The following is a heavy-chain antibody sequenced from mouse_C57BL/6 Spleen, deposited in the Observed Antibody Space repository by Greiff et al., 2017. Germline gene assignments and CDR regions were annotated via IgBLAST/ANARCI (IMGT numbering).Heavy chain of an antibody. D-gene: IGHD1-1*01. CDR3: TRDSNYYGSSLDY. J-gene: IGHJ2*01. CDR2: INPSNGGT. Sequence: QVQLQQPGTELVKPGASVKLSCKASGYTFTSYWMHWVKQRPGQGLEWIGNINPSNGGTNYNEKFNSKATLTVDKSSSTAYMLLSSLTSEDAAVYYCTRDSNYYGSSLDYWGQGTTRTVSS. CDR1: GYTFTSYW. V-gene: IGHV1-53*01.